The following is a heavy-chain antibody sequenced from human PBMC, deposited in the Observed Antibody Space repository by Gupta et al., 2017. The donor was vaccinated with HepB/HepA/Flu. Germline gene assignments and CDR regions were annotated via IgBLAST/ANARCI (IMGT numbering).Heavy chain of an antibody. Sequence: QAQLVQSGAEVKKPGASVKVSCKASGYMFTNYYIHWVRQAPGQGLEWMGIINPSGINTNYVQKFQGRVTMTRDTSTNTVYMELSSLTSEDTAVYYCARESLPGGATSARFFDYWGQGTLVTVSS. J-gene: IGHJ4*02. CDR1: GYMFTNYY. CDR2: INPSGINT. CDR3: ARESLPGGATSARFFDY. V-gene: IGHV1-46*01. D-gene: IGHD2-15*01.